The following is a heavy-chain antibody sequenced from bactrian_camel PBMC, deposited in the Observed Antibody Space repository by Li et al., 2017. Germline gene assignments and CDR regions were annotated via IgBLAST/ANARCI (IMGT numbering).Heavy chain of an antibody. D-gene: IGHD7*01. V-gene: IGHV3S1*01. CDR2: IDPYGST. J-gene: IGHJ6*01. CDR3: VRDNVIIGGDWEEADFGF. Sequence: HVQLVESGGGLVQPGGSLRLSCAASGFTFSTYCMYWVRQAPGKGLEWVSIIDPYGSTYYNDSLKDRFTMSRDNAKYTVYLQIDSLKPEDTAVYYCVRDNVIIGGDWEEADFGFWGQGTQVTVS. CDR1: GFTFSTYC.